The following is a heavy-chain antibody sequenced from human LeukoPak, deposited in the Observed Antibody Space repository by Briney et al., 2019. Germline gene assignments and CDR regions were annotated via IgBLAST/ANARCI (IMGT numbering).Heavy chain of an antibody. D-gene: IGHD3-3*01. J-gene: IGHJ5*02. V-gene: IGHV3-9*01. CDR1: GFTFDDYA. CDR2: ISWNSGSI. Sequence: PGRSLRLSCAASGFTFDDYAMHWVRQAPGKGLEWVSGISWNSGSIGYADSVKGRFTISRDNAKNSLYLQMNSLRAEDTALYYCAKGMSGYHGLNWFDPWGQGTLVTVSS. CDR3: AKGMSGYHGLNWFDP.